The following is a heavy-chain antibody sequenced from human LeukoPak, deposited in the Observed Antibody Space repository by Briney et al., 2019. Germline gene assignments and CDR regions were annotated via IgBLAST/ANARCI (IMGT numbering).Heavy chain of an antibody. Sequence: GGSVRLFCAAYGFTFSSYAMQWVSQAPGKGREWVAVISYDGSNKYYADSVKGRFTISRDNSKNTLYLKMNSMRVEDTAVYYCARRSWDESVDYWGQGTLVTVSS. CDR2: ISYDGSNK. J-gene: IGHJ4*02. CDR1: GFTFSSYA. D-gene: IGHD1-26*01. CDR3: ARRSWDESVDY. V-gene: IGHV3-30*01.